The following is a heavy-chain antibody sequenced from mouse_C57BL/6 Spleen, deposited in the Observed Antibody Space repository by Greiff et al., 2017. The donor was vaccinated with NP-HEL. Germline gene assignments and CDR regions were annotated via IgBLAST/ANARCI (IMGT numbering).Heavy chain of an antibody. CDR2: IYPGDGDT. V-gene: IGHV1-82*01. CDR3: ATYSNPR. D-gene: IGHD2-5*01. CDR1: GYAFSSSW. J-gene: IGHJ4*01. Sequence: VQLQQSGPELVKPGASVKISCKASGYAFSSSWMNWVKQRPGKGLEWIGRIYPGDGDTNYNGKFKGKATLTADKSSRTAYMQLSSLTSEDSAVYFCATYSNPRWGQGTSVTVSS.